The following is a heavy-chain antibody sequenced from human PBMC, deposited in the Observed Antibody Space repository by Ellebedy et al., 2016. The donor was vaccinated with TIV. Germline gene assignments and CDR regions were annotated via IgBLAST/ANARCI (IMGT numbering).Heavy chain of an antibody. D-gene: IGHD4-23*01. V-gene: IGHV3-33*01. CDR2: IWYDGTDE. J-gene: IGHJ4*02. CDR1: GFSFSSYG. CDR3: ARDSRGRWTPFDH. Sequence: PSETLSLTCAASGFSFSSYGMHWVRQSPGKGLEWMAFIWYDGTDESYAESVEGRFSISRDNSKNTLYLHMKSLRAEDTAIYYCARDSRGRWTPFDHWGQGTVVAVSS.